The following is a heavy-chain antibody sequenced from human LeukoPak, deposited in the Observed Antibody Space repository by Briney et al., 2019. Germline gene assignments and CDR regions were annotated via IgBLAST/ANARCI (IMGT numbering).Heavy chain of an antibody. CDR2: INHSGST. Sequence: PSETLSLTCAVYGGSFSGYYWSWIRQPPGEGLEWIGEINHSGSTNYNPSLKSRVTISVDTSKNQFSLKLSSVTAADTAVYYAVAVAATYYFDYWGQGTLVTVSS. CDR3: VAVAATYYFDY. CDR1: GGSFSGYY. V-gene: IGHV4-34*01. J-gene: IGHJ4*02. D-gene: IGHD6-19*01.